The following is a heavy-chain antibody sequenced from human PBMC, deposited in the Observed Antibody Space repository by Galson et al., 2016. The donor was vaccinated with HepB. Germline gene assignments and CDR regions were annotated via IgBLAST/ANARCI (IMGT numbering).Heavy chain of an antibody. J-gene: IGHJ4*02. CDR1: GFTFADYG. V-gene: IGHV3-30*03. Sequence: SLRLSCAASGFTFADYGMSWVRQAPGKGLEWVAVISYDGSSKYYADSVKGRFIISRDNSKNTLYLQMNSLRAEDTAVYWCASPFDDHWGQGTLVTVSS. CDR3: ASPFDDH. D-gene: IGHD3-16*01. CDR2: ISYDGSSK.